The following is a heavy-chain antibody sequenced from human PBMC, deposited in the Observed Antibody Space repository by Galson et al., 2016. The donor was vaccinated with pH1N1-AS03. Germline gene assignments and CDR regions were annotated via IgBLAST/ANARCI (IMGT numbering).Heavy chain of an antibody. Sequence: SVKVSCKASGYIFTDFYVHWVRQAPGQGLEWMGWINPKNGVTNYAQKFQAWVTMTGDTSISTAYMELHGLKSGDTAVYYCARDPRGPCSSATCATTYYFGMDVWGQGTTVIVSS. V-gene: IGHV1-2*04. CDR3: ARDPRGPCSSATCATTYYFGMDV. J-gene: IGHJ6*02. CDR1: GYIFTDFY. CDR2: INPKNGVT. D-gene: IGHD1-26*01.